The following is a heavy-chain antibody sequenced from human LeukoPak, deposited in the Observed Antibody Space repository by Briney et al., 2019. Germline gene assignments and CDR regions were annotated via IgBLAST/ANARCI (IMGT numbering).Heavy chain of an antibody. Sequence: ASVKVSCKASGYTFTSYGISWVRQAPGQGLEWMGWISVNNGNTNYAQKVQGRVIMTRDTSTSTAYMELKSLRSDDTAMYYCARGWDDFWIGSLPSYYYYMDVWGKGTTVTVSS. CDR1: GYTFTSYG. CDR2: ISVNNGNT. V-gene: IGHV1-18*01. J-gene: IGHJ6*03. D-gene: IGHD3-3*01. CDR3: ARGWDDFWIGSLPSYYYYMDV.